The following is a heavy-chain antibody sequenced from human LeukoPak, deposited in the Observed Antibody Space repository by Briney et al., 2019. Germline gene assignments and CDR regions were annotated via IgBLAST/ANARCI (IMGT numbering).Heavy chain of an antibody. CDR1: GGSISGYY. J-gene: IGHJ3*02. CDR2: IYYSGRT. D-gene: IGHD6-13*01. Sequence: SETLSLTCTVSGGSISGYYWSWIRQPPGKGLEWVGYIYYSGRTNYNPSLKTRVPISVDTSRNQFSLTLSSVTAADTAVYFCARTFSSSYPDAFDIWGQGTVVTVSS. V-gene: IGHV4-59*08. CDR3: ARTFSSSYPDAFDI.